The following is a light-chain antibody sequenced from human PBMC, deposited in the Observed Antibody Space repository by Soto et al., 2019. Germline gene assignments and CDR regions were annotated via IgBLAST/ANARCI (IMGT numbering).Light chain of an antibody. J-gene: IGKJ4*01. Sequence: IQLTQSPSFLSASVGDRIKITCRASQDITKYLAWYLQKPGKAPKLLISGASTLQSGVPSRFSGSGSGTEFTLTVSSLQPEDFTTYYCQQLNAFPQSFGGGTKVDIK. V-gene: IGKV1-9*01. CDR2: GAS. CDR1: QDITKY. CDR3: QQLNAFPQS.